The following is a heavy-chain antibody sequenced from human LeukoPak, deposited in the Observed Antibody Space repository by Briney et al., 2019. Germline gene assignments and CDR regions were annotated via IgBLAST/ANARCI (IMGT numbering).Heavy chain of an antibody. Sequence: ASVKVSCKASGYTFTGYYMHWVRQAPGQGLEWMGIINPSGGSTSYAQKFQGRVTMTRDMSTSTVYMELSSLRSEDTAVYYCARDLTVVAATFDYWGQGTLVTVSS. V-gene: IGHV1-46*01. CDR3: ARDLTVVAATFDY. D-gene: IGHD2-15*01. CDR2: INPSGGST. CDR1: GYTFTGYY. J-gene: IGHJ4*02.